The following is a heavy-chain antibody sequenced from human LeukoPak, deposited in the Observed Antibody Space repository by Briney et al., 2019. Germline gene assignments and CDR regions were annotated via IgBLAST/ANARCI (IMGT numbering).Heavy chain of an antibody. CDR2: IYTSGST. V-gene: IGHV4-61*02. J-gene: IGHJ5*02. Sequence: PSETLSLTCTVSGGSISSGSYYWSWIRQPAGKGLEWIGRIYTSGSTNYNPSLKSRVTISVDTSKNQFSLKLSSVTAADTAVYYCARGGRYIAAAGTWGQGTLVTVSS. CDR3: ARGGRYIAAAGT. CDR1: GGSISSGSYY. D-gene: IGHD6-13*01.